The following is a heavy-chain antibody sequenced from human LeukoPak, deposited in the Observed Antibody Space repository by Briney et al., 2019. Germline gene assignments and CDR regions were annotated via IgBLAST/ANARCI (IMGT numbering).Heavy chain of an antibody. CDR2: TSPDGSAT. D-gene: IGHD7-27*01. J-gene: IGHJ6*02. CDR3: VRGVNWAGDV. Sequence: GALRLSCAASGFTFSYYPIHWVRQTPGKGLLWVSRTSPDGSATSYADSAKGRFTVSRDNAKNMMYVQMNSLRVEDTAVYFCVRGVNWAGDVWGQGTTVTVSS. V-gene: IGHV3-74*01. CDR1: GFTFSYYP.